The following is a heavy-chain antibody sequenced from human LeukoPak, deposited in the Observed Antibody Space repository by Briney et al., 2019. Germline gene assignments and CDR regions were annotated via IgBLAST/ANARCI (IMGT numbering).Heavy chain of an antibody. J-gene: IGHJ4*02. CDR3: AKDNVAAAGRYFDY. CDR1: GFTCSNYG. D-gene: IGHD6-13*01. Sequence: GGSLRLSCAASGFTCSNYGMHWVRQAPGKGLEWVVLISYDGSNKYFADSVKGRFTISRDNSKNTLYLQMHSLRAEDTAVYYCAKDNVAAAGRYFDYWGQGTLVTVSS. V-gene: IGHV3-30*18. CDR2: ISYDGSNK.